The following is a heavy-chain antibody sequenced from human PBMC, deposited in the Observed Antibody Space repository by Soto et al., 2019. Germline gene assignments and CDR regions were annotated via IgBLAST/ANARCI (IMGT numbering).Heavy chain of an antibody. J-gene: IGHJ4*02. D-gene: IGHD3-16*02. Sequence: GGSLRLSCAASGFTFSNYGMHWVRQVPEKGLVWVSRINSDGSITNYADAVKGRFTISRDNVKNTLYLQMNSLRAEDTAVYYCVRYSRSVGGSYRPDYWGQGTPVTVSS. CDR1: GFTFSNYG. CDR2: INSDGSIT. V-gene: IGHV3-74*01. CDR3: VRYSRSVGGSYRPDY.